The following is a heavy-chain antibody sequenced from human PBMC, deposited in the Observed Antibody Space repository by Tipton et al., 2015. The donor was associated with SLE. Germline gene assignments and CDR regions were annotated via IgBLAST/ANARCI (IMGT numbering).Heavy chain of an antibody. CDR1: GDSISGHY. D-gene: IGHD3-10*01. CDR3: AGDYDSGSYRFDF. V-gene: IGHV4-59*11. Sequence: TLSLTCTVSGDSISGHYRSWIRQPPGKGLEWIGYIYDSGSTSYNPSLKSRVTISEDTSKQQFSLKLSSLTAADTAMYYCAGDYDSGSYRFDFWGQGTLVTVSS. CDR2: IYDSGST. J-gene: IGHJ4*02.